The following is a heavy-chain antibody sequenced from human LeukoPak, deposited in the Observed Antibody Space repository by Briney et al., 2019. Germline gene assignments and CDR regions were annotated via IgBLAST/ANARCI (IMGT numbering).Heavy chain of an antibody. V-gene: IGHV1-69*13. J-gene: IGHJ6*02. CDR2: IIPIFDTA. CDR1: GGTFSSYA. Sequence: SVKVSCKASGGTFSSYAISWVRQAPGQGREWMGGIIPIFDTANSAQKFQGRVTITADESTSTAYMDLSSLRSEDTAVYYCARVGLRKGYSYYGMDVWGQGTTVTVSS. CDR3: ARVGLRKGYSYYGMDV. D-gene: IGHD3-16*01.